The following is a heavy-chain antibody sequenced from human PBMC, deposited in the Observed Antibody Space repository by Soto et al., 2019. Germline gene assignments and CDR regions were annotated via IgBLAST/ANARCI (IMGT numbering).Heavy chain of an antibody. CDR2: IYYSGST. CDR1: GGSISSGGYY. D-gene: IGHD3-3*01. V-gene: IGHV4-31*03. Sequence: PSETLSLTCTVSGGSISSGGYYWSWIRQHPGKGLEWIGYIYYSGSTYYNPSLKSRVTISVDTSKNQFSLKLSSVTAADTAVYYCAKAALRGFWSVYAHWGQGTLVTVSS. J-gene: IGHJ4*02. CDR3: AKAALRGFWSVYAH.